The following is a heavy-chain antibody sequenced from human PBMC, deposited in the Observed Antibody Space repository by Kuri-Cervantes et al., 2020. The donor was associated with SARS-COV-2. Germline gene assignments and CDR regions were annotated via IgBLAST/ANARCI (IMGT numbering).Heavy chain of an antibody. J-gene: IGHJ3*02. CDR3: ASPYCGGDCSFRDAFDI. Sequence: SETLSLTCTVSGGSISSYYWSWIRQPPGKGLEWIGYIYYSGSTNYNPSLKSRVTISVDTSKNQSSLKLSSVTAADTAVYYCASPYCGGDCSFRDAFDIWGQGTMVTVSS. CDR2: IYYSGST. CDR1: GGSISSYY. V-gene: IGHV4-59*08. D-gene: IGHD2-21*02.